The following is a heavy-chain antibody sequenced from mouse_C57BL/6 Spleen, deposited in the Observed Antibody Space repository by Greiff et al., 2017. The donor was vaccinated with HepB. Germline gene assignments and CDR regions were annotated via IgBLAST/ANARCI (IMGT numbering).Heavy chain of an antibody. CDR3: ARDYDYDGYWYFDV. D-gene: IGHD2-4*01. Sequence: EVQVVESEGGLVQPGSSMKLSCTASGFTFSDYYMAWVRQVPEKGLEWVANIKYDGSSTYYLDSLKSRFIISRDNAKNILYLQMSSLKSEDTATYYCARDYDYDGYWYFDVWGTGTTVTVSS. CDR1: GFTFSDYY. V-gene: IGHV5-16*01. J-gene: IGHJ1*03. CDR2: IKYDGSST.